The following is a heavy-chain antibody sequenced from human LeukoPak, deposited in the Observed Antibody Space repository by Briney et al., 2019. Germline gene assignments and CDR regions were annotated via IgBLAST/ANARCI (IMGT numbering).Heavy chain of an antibody. CDR1: GYSFTTYG. J-gene: IGHJ5*02. Sequence: ASVKVSCKASGYSFTTYGISWVQQAPGQGLEWMGWISANNNNTDNVQKLQGRVTMTTDTSTSTAYMELRSLRSEDTAVYYCARSSRGKAVAVNIWFDPWGQGTLVTVSS. D-gene: IGHD6-19*01. CDR2: ISANNNNT. CDR3: ARSSRGKAVAVNIWFDP. V-gene: IGHV1-18*01.